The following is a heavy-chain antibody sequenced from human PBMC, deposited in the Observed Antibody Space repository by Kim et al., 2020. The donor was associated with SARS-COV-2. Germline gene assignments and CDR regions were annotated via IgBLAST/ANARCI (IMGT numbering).Heavy chain of an antibody. V-gene: IGHV4-31*02. CDR3: ARISGYYDY. D-gene: IGHD3-22*01. CDR2: GGT. J-gene: IGHJ4*02. Sequence: GGTYYNPSLKSRVTISVDTSKNQFSLKLSSVTAADTAVYYCARISGYYDYWGQGTLVTVSS.